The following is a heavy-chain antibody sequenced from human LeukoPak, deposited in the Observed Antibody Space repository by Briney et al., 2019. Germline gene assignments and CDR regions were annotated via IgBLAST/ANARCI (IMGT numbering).Heavy chain of an antibody. D-gene: IGHD4-23*01. CDR2: IIPILGTA. V-gene: IGHV1-69*13. Sequence: VKGSCKASGGTFSSYAISWVRQGPGQGLEWMGGIIPILGTATYAQKFQGRVTITADESTSTAYVELSSLSSEDTAVYYCAREKPYGGNDYWGQGPLVTVSS. CDR1: GGTFSSYA. CDR3: AREKPYGGNDY. J-gene: IGHJ4*02.